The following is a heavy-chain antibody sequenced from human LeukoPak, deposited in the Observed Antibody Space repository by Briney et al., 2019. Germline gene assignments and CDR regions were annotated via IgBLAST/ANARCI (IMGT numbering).Heavy chain of an antibody. J-gene: IGHJ4*02. CDR1: RFAFSNYG. CDR2: ISGSGGST. CDR3: AKSSYYDTSGSYREYYFDY. D-gene: IGHD3-22*01. V-gene: IGHV3-23*01. Sequence: PGGSLRLSCAVSRFAFSNYGMSWVRQAPGKGLEWVSAISGSGGSTYYADSVKGRFTISRDNSKNTLYLQMNSLRAEDTALYYCAKSSYYDTSGSYREYYFDYWGQGTLVTVS.